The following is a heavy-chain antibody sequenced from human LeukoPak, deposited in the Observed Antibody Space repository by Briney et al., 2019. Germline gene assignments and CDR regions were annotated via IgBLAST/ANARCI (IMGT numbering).Heavy chain of an antibody. CDR3: ARGRDDYNFDGPDFDY. J-gene: IGHJ4*02. D-gene: IGHD5-24*01. Sequence: GASVKVSCKASGYTFTRYYMHWVRQAPGQGLEWMGIINPSGGSTKYAQKFQGGVTMTRDTSTSTVYMELSSLRSEDTAVYYCARGRDDYNFDGPDFDYWGQGTLVTVSS. CDR2: INPSGGST. CDR1: GYTFTRYY. V-gene: IGHV1-46*01.